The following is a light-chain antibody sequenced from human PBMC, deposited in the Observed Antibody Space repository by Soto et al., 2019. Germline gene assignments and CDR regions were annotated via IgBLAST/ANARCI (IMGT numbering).Light chain of an antibody. V-gene: IGLV1-44*01. CDR2: SSN. J-gene: IGLJ2*01. CDR1: SSNIGRNS. CDR3: AAWDDSLNGVV. Sequence: QSVLTQPPSASGTPGQRVTISCSGSSSNIGRNSVNWYQQLPGTAPKLLMYSSNQRPSGVPDRFSGSKSGTSASLAISGLQSEDEADYYCAAWDDSLNGVVFGGGTQLTVL.